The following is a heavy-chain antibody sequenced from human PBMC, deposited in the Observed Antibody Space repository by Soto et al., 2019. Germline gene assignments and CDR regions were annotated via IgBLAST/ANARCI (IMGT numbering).Heavy chain of an antibody. CDR2: IRSKSYGKTT. J-gene: IGHJ2*01. V-gene: IGHV3-49*03. CDR3: TRERWDNGDPKWFFDL. CDR1: GLKCGDLV. Sequence: GGPLRDRWCILGLKCGDLVMPRFLQAKGKGMKWVGLIRSKSYGKTTEYAASATDRFTISRDDSKRIAYLQMNSLKADDTAVYYCTRERWDNGDPKWFFDLWGRGTLVTVSS. D-gene: IGHD4-17*01.